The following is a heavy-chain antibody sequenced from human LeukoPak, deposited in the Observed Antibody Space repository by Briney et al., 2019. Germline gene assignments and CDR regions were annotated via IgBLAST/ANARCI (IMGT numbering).Heavy chain of an antibody. Sequence: GGSLRLSCAASGFTFTNYMMDWVRQAPGKGLVWVSSINTDGSTTNYADSVKGRFTISRDNSKNTLYLQINSLRAEDTAVYYCAKDFSGYAYDYWGQGTLVTVSS. CDR1: GFTFTNYM. V-gene: IGHV3-74*01. CDR3: AKDFSGYAYDY. CDR2: INTDGSTT. D-gene: IGHD3-22*01. J-gene: IGHJ4*02.